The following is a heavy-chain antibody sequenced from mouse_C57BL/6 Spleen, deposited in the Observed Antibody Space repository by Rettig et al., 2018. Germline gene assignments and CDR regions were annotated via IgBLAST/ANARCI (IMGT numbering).Heavy chain of an antibody. CDR3: ARGGDYSRSYWYFDV. D-gene: IGHD2-5*01. CDR2: INPNNGGT. V-gene: IGHV1-18*01. CDR1: YN. J-gene: IGHJ1*03. Sequence: YNMDWVKQSHGKSLEWIGDINPNNGGTIYNQKFKGKATLTVDKSSSTAYMELRSLTSEDTAVYYCARGGDYSRSYWYFDVWGTGTTVTVSS.